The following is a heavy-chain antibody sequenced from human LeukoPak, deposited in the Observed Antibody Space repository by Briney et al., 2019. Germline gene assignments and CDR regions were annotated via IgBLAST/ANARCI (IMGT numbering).Heavy chain of an antibody. CDR2: INHNGNVN. CDR1: GFTFSSYW. D-gene: IGHD5-12*01. CDR3: ARGGGLDV. Sequence: GGSLRLSCAASGFTFSSYWMNWARQAPGKGLEWVASINHNGNVNYYVDSVKGRFTISRDDAKNSLYLQVSNLRAEDTAVYFCARGGGLDVWGQGATVTVSS. J-gene: IGHJ6*02. V-gene: IGHV3-7*03.